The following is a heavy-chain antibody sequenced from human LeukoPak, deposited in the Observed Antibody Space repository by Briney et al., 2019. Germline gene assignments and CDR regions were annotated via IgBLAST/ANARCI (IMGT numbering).Heavy chain of an antibody. J-gene: IGHJ6*03. D-gene: IGHD6-6*01. CDR1: GGTFSSYT. CDR2: IIPLFGTP. Sequence: ASVKVSRKASGGTFSSYTISWVRQAPGQGLEWMGGIIPLFGTPDYAQKFQGRVTITADKSTNTAYMELSSLTSEDTAVFYCARSNGPIAARPGAPINYYYYYMDVWGKGTTVTVSS. V-gene: IGHV1-69*06. CDR3: ARSNGPIAARPGAPINYYYYYMDV.